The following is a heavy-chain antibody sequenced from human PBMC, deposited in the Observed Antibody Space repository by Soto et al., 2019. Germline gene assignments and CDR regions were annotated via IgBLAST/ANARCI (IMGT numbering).Heavy chain of an antibody. CDR3: ARWPQPRYTADPYAVDV. J-gene: IGHJ6*02. Sequence: QVHLVQSGTEVKKPGSSVKVSCKASGGTFSSSGFSWVRQAPGQGLEWMGMIVPSLDTTNYAQKFQARVTITADVVTSTAYMELRSLRSEDTAVYYCARWPQPRYTADPYAVDVWGQGTRVIVFS. D-gene: IGHD3-16*02. CDR2: IVPSLDTT. V-gene: IGHV1-69*11. CDR1: GGTFSSSG.